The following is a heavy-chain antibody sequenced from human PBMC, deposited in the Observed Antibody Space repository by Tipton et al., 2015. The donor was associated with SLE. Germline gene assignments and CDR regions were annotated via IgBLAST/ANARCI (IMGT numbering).Heavy chain of an antibody. J-gene: IGHJ4*02. V-gene: IGHV4-34*01. D-gene: IGHD6-13*01. CDR3: AGAVGTAAGLRGY. CDR1: GGSFSGHY. Sequence: TLSLTCAVYGGSFSGHYWSWIRQPPGKGLEWIGEINQSGSTNYNPSLKSRLIMSVDASKNQFSLKLSSVTAADAAIYYCAGAVGTAAGLRGYWGQGTLVTVSS. CDR2: INQSGST.